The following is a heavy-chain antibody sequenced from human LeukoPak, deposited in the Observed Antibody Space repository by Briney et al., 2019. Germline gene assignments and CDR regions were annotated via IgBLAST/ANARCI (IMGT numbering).Heavy chain of an antibody. CDR3: ARDICDRRGYLAPGYYYMDV. V-gene: IGHV1-69*05. CDR2: IIPLFGTT. Sequence: SVKVSCKASGGTSNLFSISWVRQAPGQGPEWMGGIIPLFGTTKYAQNFQDRVTITTDESKTIVYMELSSLSSDDTAVYYCARDICDRRGYLAPGYYYMDVWGEGTTVTVSS. J-gene: IGHJ6*03. CDR1: GGTSNLFS. D-gene: IGHD3-22*01.